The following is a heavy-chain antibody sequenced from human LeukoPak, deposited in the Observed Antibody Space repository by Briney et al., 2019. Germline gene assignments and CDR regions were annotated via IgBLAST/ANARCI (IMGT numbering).Heavy chain of an antibody. V-gene: IGHV3-43D*03. Sequence: GGSLRLSCAASGFTFSSYWMHWVRQAPGKGLEWVSLISWDGGSTYYADSVKGRFTISRDNSKNSLYLQMNSLRAEDTALYYCAKDSSSWYEDEGGNWFDPWGQGTLVTVSS. J-gene: IGHJ5*02. CDR1: GFTFSSYW. CDR2: ISWDGGST. CDR3: AKDSSSWYEDEGGNWFDP. D-gene: IGHD6-13*01.